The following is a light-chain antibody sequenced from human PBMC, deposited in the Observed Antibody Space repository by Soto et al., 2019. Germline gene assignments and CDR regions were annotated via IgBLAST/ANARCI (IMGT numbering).Light chain of an antibody. CDR3: AAWDDSLNGYV. V-gene: IGLV1-44*01. J-gene: IGLJ1*01. CDR2: SDN. Sequence: QSVLTQPPSASGTPGQRDTISCSGSTSNIGSSLIKWSSNIGSNTVNWYQQLPGTAPKLLIYSDNQRPSGVPDRFSGSKSGTSASLAISGLQSEDEADYYCAAWDDSLNGYVFGTGTKLTVL. CDR1: TSNIGSSLIKWSSNIGSNT.